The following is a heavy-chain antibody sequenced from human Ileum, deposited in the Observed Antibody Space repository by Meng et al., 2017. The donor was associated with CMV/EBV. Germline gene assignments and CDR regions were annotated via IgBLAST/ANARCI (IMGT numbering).Heavy chain of an antibody. CDR2: INVYKGNT. CDR3: VRDQSGWGYFDA. CDR1: GYNFINYG. Sequence: SCKASGYNFINYGISWVRQAPGQGLEWMGWINVYKGNTKYAQKFQGRVIMTADTSTSTSYMEMRSVRADDTAIYFCVRDQSGWGYFDAWGQGTLVTVSS. D-gene: IGHD3-22*01. J-gene: IGHJ5*02. V-gene: IGHV1-18*01.